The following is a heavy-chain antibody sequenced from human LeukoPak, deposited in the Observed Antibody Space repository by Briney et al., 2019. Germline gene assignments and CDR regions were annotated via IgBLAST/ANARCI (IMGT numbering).Heavy chain of an antibody. CDR3: ARDPMGFQGDDAFDI. J-gene: IGHJ3*02. V-gene: IGHV1-69*04. D-gene: IGHD3-16*01. CDR1: GGTFSSYA. Sequence: SVKVSCKASGGTFSSYAISWVRQAPGQGLEWMGRIIPILGIANYAQKFQGRVTITADKSTSTAYMELSSLRAEDTAVYYCARDPMGFQGDDAFDIWGQGTMVTVSS. CDR2: IIPILGIA.